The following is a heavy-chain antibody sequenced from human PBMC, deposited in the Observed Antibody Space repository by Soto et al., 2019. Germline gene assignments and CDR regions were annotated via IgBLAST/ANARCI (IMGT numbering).Heavy chain of an antibody. J-gene: IGHJ4*02. D-gene: IGHD3-9*01. Sequence: QVQLVESGGGVVQPGRSLRLSCVTSGITFSRYGMHWVRQAPGKGLEWVAVISYDGSDNYYGDSVRGRFTISRDNSKNTLYLQMNSRRAEDTALYYWARDLDSYFDNWAREPWSPSPQ. CDR2: ISYDGSDN. CDR3: ARDLDSYFDN. V-gene: IGHV3-33*05. CDR1: GITFSRYG.